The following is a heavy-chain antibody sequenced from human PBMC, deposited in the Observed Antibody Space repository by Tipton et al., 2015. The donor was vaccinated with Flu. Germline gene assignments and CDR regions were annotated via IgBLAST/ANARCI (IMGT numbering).Heavy chain of an antibody. CDR2: LYYSGSS. V-gene: IGHV4-59*08. Sequence: GLVKPSETLSLSCFVSGGSISSYYWSWIRQSPGKGLEWIGYLYYSGSSNYNPSLKSRVTILIDTSKNQFSLKLTSLTAADTAVYYCARLSYYDVDLKNFYFDYWGQGTLVTVSS. CDR1: GGSISSYY. CDR3: ARLSYYDVDLKNFYFDY. J-gene: IGHJ4*02. D-gene: IGHD3-10*02.